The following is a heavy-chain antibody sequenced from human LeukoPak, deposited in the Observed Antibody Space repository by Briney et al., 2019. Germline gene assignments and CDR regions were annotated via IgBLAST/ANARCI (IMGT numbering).Heavy chain of an antibody. D-gene: IGHD6-19*01. CDR3: AKERSSGWYLHNWFDP. CDR2: SSGSGGST. CDR1: GSTFSSYA. J-gene: IGHJ5*02. Sequence: AGGSLRLSCAASGSTFSSYAMSWVRQAPGKGLEWVSASSGSGGSTYYADSVKGRFTISRDNSKNTLYLQMNSLRAEDTAVYYCAKERSSGWYLHNWFDPWGQGTLVTVSS. V-gene: IGHV3-23*01.